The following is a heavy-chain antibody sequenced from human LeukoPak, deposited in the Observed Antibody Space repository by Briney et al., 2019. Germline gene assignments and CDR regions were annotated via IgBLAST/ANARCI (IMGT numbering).Heavy chain of an antibody. CDR2: IKQDGSEK. J-gene: IGHJ6*03. CDR3: AKDRGTTNYYYYMDV. D-gene: IGHD4-17*01. V-gene: IGHV3-7*01. Sequence: GGSLRLSCAASGFTFSSYWMSWVRQAPGKGLEWVANIKQDGSEKYYVDSVKGRFTISRDNAKNSLYLQMNSLRAEDTAVYYCAKDRGTTNYYYYMDVWGKGTTVTVSS. CDR1: GFTFSSYW.